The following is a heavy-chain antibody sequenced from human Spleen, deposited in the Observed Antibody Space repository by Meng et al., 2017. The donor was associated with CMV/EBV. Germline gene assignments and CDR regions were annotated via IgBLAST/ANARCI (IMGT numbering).Heavy chain of an antibody. CDR1: GGSLKNYH. V-gene: IGHV4-34*01. CDR3: ARALRGYVTDYGMDV. CDR2: IKYNGST. Sequence: SETLSLTCGVTGGSLKNYHWYWIRQPAGKGLEWIGEIKYNGSTSYNPSLKSRVTMSLDTAKRQVSLKLNFVAAADTAVYYCARALRGYVTDYGMDVWGQGTTVTVSS. D-gene: IGHD6-25*01. J-gene: IGHJ6*02.